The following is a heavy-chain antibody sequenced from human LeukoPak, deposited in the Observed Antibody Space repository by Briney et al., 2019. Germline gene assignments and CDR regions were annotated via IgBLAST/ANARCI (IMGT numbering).Heavy chain of an antibody. D-gene: IGHD5-24*01. J-gene: IGHJ4*02. CDR3: AKDAIIPPWRWLQPYYFGY. CDR1: GFTVSSNY. CDR2: ISGGGGST. V-gene: IGHV3-23*01. Sequence: PGGSLRLSCAASGFTVSSNYMSWVRQAPGKGLEWVSAISGGGGSTYYADSVKGRFTISRDNSKNTLYLQMNSLRAEDTAVYYCAKDAIIPPWRWLQPYYFGYWGQGTLVTVSS.